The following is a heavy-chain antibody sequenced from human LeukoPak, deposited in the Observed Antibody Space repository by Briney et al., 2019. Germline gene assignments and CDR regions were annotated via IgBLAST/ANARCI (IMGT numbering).Heavy chain of an antibody. V-gene: IGHV1-46*01. CDR2: INPSGGST. CDR3: ATARWFGELLWAFDI. D-gene: IGHD3-10*01. Sequence: ASVKVSCKASGYTFTSYYMHWVRQAPGQGLEWMGIINPSGGSTSYAQKFQGRVTMTRDTFTSTVYMGLSSLRSEDTAVYYCATARWFGELLWAFDIWGQGTMVTVSS. CDR1: GYTFTSYY. J-gene: IGHJ3*02.